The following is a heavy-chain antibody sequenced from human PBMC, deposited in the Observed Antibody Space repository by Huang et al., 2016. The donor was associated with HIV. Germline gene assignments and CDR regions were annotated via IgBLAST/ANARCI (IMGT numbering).Heavy chain of an antibody. D-gene: IGHD3-22*01. CDR2: IIPIFGTA. Sequence: QVQLVQSGAGVKKPGSSVKVSCKASGGTFSSYAISWVRQAPGQGLEWMGGIIPIFGTANYAQKFQGRVTITADESTSTAYMELSSLRSEDTAVYYCARARGYYDSSVSYYFDYWGQGTLVTVSS. CDR3: ARARGYYDSSVSYYFDY. V-gene: IGHV1-69*13. J-gene: IGHJ4*02. CDR1: GGTFSSYA.